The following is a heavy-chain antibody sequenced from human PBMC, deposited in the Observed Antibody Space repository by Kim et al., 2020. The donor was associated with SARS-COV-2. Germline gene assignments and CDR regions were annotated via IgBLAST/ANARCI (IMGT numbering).Heavy chain of an antibody. V-gene: IGHV3-74*01. CDR2: IESDASDT. CDR3: TRDPLIAGVATHFDL. D-gene: IGHD1-26*01. J-gene: IGHJ2*01. CDR1: GFTFSTYY. Sequence: GGSLRLSCVASGFTFSTYYMHWVRQAPGKGLVWVSRIESDASDTTYADSVRGRFTTSRDNAKNTLYLQMNSLRVEDTAVYYCTRDPLIAGVATHFDLWGRGTLVTVSS.